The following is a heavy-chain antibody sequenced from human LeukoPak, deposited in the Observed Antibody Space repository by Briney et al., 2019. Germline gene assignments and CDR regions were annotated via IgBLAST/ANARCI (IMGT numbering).Heavy chain of an antibody. J-gene: IGHJ4*02. Sequence: PSETLSLTCTVSGGSISSGDYYWSWIRQPPGKGLEWIGSIYYSGSTYYNPSLKSRVTISVDTSKNQFSLKLSSVTAADTAVYYCATSFHQGGHDYWGQGTLVTVSS. CDR3: ATSFHQGGHDY. V-gene: IGHV4-39*07. CDR1: GGSISSGDYY. D-gene: IGHD3-16*01. CDR2: IYYSGST.